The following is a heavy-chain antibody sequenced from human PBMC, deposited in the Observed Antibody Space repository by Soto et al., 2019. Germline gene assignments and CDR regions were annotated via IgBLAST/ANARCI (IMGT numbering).Heavy chain of an antibody. J-gene: IGHJ5*02. CDR1: GGSISSSSYF. CDR3: ARHPSDFWFDP. D-gene: IGHD2-21*02. V-gene: IGHV4-39*01. Sequence: SSETLSLSCTVSGGSISSSSYFGGWIRQPPGKGLEWIGSIYYSGSTYYNPSLKSRVTVSVDTSKNQFSLKLSSVTAADTAVYYCARHPSDFWFDPWGQGTLVTVSS. CDR2: IYYSGST.